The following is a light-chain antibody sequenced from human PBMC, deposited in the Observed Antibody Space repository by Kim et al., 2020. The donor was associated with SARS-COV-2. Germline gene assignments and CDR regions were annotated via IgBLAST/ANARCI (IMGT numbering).Light chain of an antibody. CDR3: QQYYSHPLT. V-gene: IGKV1-NL1*01. J-gene: IGKJ4*01. CDR1: HDISNS. Sequence: DIQMTQSPSTLSASVGDRLTLTCRATHDISNSLAWYQQKPGQAPKLLLSATSKLERGVPSRFSGSGSGTTYTLTISNLQPEDIATYYCQQYYSHPLTFGGGTKVAI. CDR2: ATS.